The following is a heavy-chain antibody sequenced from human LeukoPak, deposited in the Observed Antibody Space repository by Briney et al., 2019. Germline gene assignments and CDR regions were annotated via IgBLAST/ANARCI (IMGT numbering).Heavy chain of an antibody. CDR3: ARHQTASSSSWEYYYYYYYMDV. CDR2: IYPGDSDT. D-gene: IGHD6-13*01. CDR1: GYTFTSYW. Sequence: GESLKISCKGSGYTFTSYWIGWVRQMPGKGLERMGIIYPGDSDTRYSPSFQGQVTISADKSISTAYLQWSSLKASDTAMYYCARHQTASSSSWEYYYYYYYMDVWGKGTTVTVSS. J-gene: IGHJ6*03. V-gene: IGHV5-51*01.